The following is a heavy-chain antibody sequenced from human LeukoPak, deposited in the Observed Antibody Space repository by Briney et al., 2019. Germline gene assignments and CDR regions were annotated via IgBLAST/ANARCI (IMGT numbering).Heavy chain of an antibody. CDR1: GFTFSSYG. CDR2: IWYDGSNK. D-gene: IGHD1-1*01. J-gene: IGHJ5*02. V-gene: IGHV3-33*01. CDR3: ARDSLQLERRGWFDP. Sequence: GRSLRLSCAASGFTFSSYGMHWVRQAPGKGLEWVAVIWYDGSNKYYADSVKGRFTISRDNSKNTLYLQMNSLRAEDTAVYYCARDSLQLERRGWFDPWGQGTLVTVSS.